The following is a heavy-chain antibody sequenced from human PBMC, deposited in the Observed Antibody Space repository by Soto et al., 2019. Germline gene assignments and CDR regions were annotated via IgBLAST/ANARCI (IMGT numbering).Heavy chain of an antibody. CDR1: GFTFSSYA. J-gene: IGHJ6*02. D-gene: IGHD6-6*01. Sequence: GGSLRLSCAASGFTFSSYAMSWVRQAPGKGLEWVSAISGSGGSTYYADSVKGRFTISRDNSKNTLYLQMNSLRAEDTAVYYCAKDGYSSSYHYYYYGMDVWGQGTTVTVSS. CDR3: AKDGYSSSYHYYYYGMDV. CDR2: ISGSGGST. V-gene: IGHV3-23*01.